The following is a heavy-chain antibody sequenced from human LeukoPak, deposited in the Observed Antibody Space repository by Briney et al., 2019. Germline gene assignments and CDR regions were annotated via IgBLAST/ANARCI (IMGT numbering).Heavy chain of an antibody. CDR3: ARHQLRGFLDDN. J-gene: IGHJ4*02. V-gene: IGHV4-59*08. D-gene: IGHD3-10*01. CDR2: IYYSGTT. Sequence: PSETLSLTCTASGGSISSYYWSWIRQPPGKGLEWIGCIYYSGTTNYNPSLQSRVSISIDTSKKQFSLSLTSVTAADTAVYYCARHQLRGFLDDNWGQGTLVTVSS. CDR1: GGSISSYY.